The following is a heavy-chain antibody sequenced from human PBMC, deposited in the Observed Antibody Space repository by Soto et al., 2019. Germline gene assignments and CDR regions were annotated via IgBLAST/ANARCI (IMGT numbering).Heavy chain of an antibody. CDR2: IYYSGST. CDR1: GGSISSYY. Sequence: SETLSLTCTVSGGSISSYYWSWIRQPPGKGLEWIGYIYYSGSTNYNPSLKSRVTISVDTSKNQFSLKLSSVTAADTAVYYCARESVVVTEATLDYYGMDVWGQGTTVTVSS. D-gene: IGHD2-21*02. J-gene: IGHJ6*02. CDR3: ARESVVVTEATLDYYGMDV. V-gene: IGHV4-59*01.